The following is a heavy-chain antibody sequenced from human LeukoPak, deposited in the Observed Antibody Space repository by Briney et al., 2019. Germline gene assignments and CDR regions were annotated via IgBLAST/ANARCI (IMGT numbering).Heavy chain of an antibody. CDR2: IYHSGST. CDR1: GGSISSGGYS. J-gene: IGHJ3*02. CDR3: ARGLVPAAYAGDAFDI. Sequence: SETLSLTCAVSGGSISSGGYSWSWIRQPPGKGLEWIGYIYHSGSTYYNPSLKSRVTISVDRSKNQFSLELSSVTAADTAVYYCARGLVPAAYAGDAFDIWGQGTMVTVSS. V-gene: IGHV4-30-2*01. D-gene: IGHD2-2*01.